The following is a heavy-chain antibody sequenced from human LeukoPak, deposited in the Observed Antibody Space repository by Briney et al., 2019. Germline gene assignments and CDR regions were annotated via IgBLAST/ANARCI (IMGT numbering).Heavy chain of an antibody. J-gene: IGHJ4*02. D-gene: IGHD5-12*01. CDR3: ARDNSGYDYGYYFDY. Sequence: SVKVSCKASGGTFSSYAISWVRRAPGQGLEWMGGIIPIFGTANYAQKFQGRVTITTDESTSTAYMELSSLRSEDTAVYYCARDNSGYDYGYYFDYWGQGTLVTVSS. CDR1: GGTFSSYA. CDR2: IIPIFGTA. V-gene: IGHV1-69*05.